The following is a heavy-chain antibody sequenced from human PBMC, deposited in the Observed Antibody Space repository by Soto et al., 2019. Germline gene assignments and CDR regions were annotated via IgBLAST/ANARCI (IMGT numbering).Heavy chain of an antibody. Sequence: GGSLRLSCAASGFTVSSNYMNWVRQAPGKGLEWVSVIYIGGNTYYADSVKGRFTISRDNSKNTLYLQMNSLRAEDTAVYYCSSLGYRGYDFAFDIWGQGTMVTLSS. CDR1: GFTVSSNY. CDR2: IYIGGNT. V-gene: IGHV3-53*01. D-gene: IGHD5-12*01. J-gene: IGHJ3*02. CDR3: SSLGYRGYDFAFDI.